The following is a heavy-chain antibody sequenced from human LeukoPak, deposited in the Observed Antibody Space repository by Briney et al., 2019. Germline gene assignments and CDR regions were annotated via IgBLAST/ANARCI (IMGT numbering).Heavy chain of an antibody. D-gene: IGHD2-2*02. CDR2: IIPIFGTA. Sequence: GASVKVSCKASGGTFISYAISWVRQAPGQGLEWMGGIIPIFGTANYAQKFQGRVTITTDESTSTAYMELSSLRSEDTAVYYCARDGDCSSTSCYSHYYYMDVWGKGTTVTVSS. J-gene: IGHJ6*03. CDR3: ARDGDCSSTSCYSHYYYMDV. V-gene: IGHV1-69*05. CDR1: GGTFISYA.